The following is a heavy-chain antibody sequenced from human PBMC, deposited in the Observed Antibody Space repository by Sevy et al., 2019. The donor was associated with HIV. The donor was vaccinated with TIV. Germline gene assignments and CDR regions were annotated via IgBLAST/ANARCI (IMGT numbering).Heavy chain of an antibody. V-gene: IGHV1-8*02. CDR3: ARVSGWHLRYGLDV. CDR2: MNTNTGNT. Sequence: ASVKVSCEASGFNFRSYDIYWVRQAPGQGFEWMGWMNTNTGNTGFAQKFQGRVTMTRNSSISTAYMELSNLRSEDTAVYYCARVSGWHLRYGLDVSGQGTPVTVSS. CDR1: GFNFRSYD. D-gene: IGHD6-19*01. J-gene: IGHJ6*02.